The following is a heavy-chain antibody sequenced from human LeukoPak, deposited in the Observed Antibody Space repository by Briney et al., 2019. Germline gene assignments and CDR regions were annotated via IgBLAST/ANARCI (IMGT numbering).Heavy chain of an antibody. V-gene: IGHV5-51*01. CDR1: GYSFTSYW. CDR2: IHPGEYER. J-gene: IGHJ5*02. Sequence: GESLKISCKGSGYSFTSYWIIWVRQMPGKGLEWMGVIHPGEYERRYSPSFEGQVTISADKSISTAYMQWSSLKASDTAMYYCARRTDSGWKWFDPWGQGTLVTVSS. CDR3: ARRTDSGWKWFDP. D-gene: IGHD6-25*01.